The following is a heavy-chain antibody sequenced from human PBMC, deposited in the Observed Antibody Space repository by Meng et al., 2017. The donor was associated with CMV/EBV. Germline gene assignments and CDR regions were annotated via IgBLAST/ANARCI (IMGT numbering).Heavy chain of an antibody. J-gene: IGHJ4*02. V-gene: IGHV3-7*01. Sequence: GESLKISCAASGFTFSNAWMSWVRQAPGKGLEWVANIKQDGSEKYYVDSVKGRFTISRDNAKNSLYLQMNSLRAEDTAVYYCARKGGGSSPAFFDYWGQGTLVTVSS. CDR1: GFTFSNAW. D-gene: IGHD6-6*01. CDR3: ARKGGGSSPAFFDY. CDR2: IKQDGSEK.